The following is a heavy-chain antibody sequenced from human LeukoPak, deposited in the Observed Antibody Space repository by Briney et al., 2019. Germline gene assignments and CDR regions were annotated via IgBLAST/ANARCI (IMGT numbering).Heavy chain of an antibody. CDR3: APTAEAYTSWWKV. CDR1: EYKFNDDY. J-gene: IGHJ4*02. Sequence: GASVKVSGKASEYKFNDDYMHWVRQAPGQGLGFMGWINPDSGFTNYAQKFKGRVTMTRDTSISTAYLEVRSLTSDDTAVYYCAPTAEAYTSWWKVWGQGTLVTVSS. V-gene: IGHV1-2*02. CDR2: INPDSGFT. D-gene: IGHD3-16*01.